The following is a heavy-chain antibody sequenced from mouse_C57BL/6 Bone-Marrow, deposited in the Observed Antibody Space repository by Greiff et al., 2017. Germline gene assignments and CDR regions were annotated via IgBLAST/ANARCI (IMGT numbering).Heavy chain of an antibody. Sequence: VQLQQSGAELVRPGTSVKVSCKASGYAFTNYLIEWVKQRPGQGLEWIGVINPGSGGTNYNEKFKGKATLTADKSSSTAYMQLSSLTSEDSAVYVCARFNWYYAMDYWGQRTSVTVSS. CDR1: GYAFTNYL. CDR3: ARFNWYYAMDY. CDR2: INPGSGGT. D-gene: IGHD4-1*02. J-gene: IGHJ4*01. V-gene: IGHV1-54*01.